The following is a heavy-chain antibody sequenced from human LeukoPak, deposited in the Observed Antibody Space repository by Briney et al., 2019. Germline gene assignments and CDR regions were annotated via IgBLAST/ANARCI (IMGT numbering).Heavy chain of an antibody. J-gene: IGHJ4*02. D-gene: IGHD6-25*01. Sequence: PGGSLRLSCAASGFTFSSYAMSWVHQAPGKGLEWVSAISGSGGSTYYADSVKGRFTISRDNSKNTLYLQMNSLRAEDTAVYYCAKGQRRGNLYYFDYWGQGTLVTVSS. V-gene: IGHV3-23*01. CDR1: GFTFSSYA. CDR3: AKGQRRGNLYYFDY. CDR2: ISGSGGST.